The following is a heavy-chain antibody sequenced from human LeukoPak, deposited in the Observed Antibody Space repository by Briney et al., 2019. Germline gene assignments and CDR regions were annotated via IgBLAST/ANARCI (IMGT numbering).Heavy chain of an antibody. CDR2: IIPIFGTA. CDR1: GGTFSSYA. J-gene: IGHJ4*02. V-gene: IGHV1-69*01. D-gene: IGHD5-18*01. Sequence: EASVKLSCKASGGTFSSYAISWERQAPGQGLEWMGGIIPIFGTANYAQKFQGTITITADESTSTAYMELSSLTSEDTAVYYCAISTKRGYSYGFDYWGQGTLVTVSS. CDR3: AISTKRGYSYGFDY.